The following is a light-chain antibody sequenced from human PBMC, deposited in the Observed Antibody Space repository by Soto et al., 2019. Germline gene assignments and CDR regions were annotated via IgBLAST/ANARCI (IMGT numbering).Light chain of an antibody. J-gene: IGKJ4*01. Sequence: EIEMTQSPATLSVSPGETATLSCRASQSVTYNLAWYQQKPGQGPRLLIYGAFTRATGIPARFSGSGSGTEFTLTICSLQSEDFAVYYCQQYKNWPPLTFGGGTKVEIK. CDR2: GAF. V-gene: IGKV3-15*01. CDR3: QQYKNWPPLT. CDR1: QSVTYN.